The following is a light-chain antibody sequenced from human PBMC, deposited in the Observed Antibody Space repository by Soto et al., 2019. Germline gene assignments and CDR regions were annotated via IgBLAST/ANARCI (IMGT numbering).Light chain of an antibody. Sequence: DIQMTQSPSTLSASVGDRVTITCRASQSISSWLAWYQQKPGKAPKLLIYDASSLESGVPSRFSGSGSATEFTLTISSLQPDDFATYYCLQYNNYWTYGQGTRVEIK. CDR1: QSISSW. CDR2: DAS. J-gene: IGKJ1*01. V-gene: IGKV1-5*01. CDR3: LQYNNYWT.